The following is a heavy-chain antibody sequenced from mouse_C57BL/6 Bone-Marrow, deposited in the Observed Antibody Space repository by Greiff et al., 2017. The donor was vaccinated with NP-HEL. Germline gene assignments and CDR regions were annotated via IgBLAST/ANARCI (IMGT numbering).Heavy chain of an antibody. CDR3: SAYYSNYGFDY. D-gene: IGHD2-5*01. V-gene: IGHV1-15*01. CDR2: IDPETGGT. CDR1: GYTFTDYE. J-gene: IGHJ2*01. Sequence: VQLQQSGAELVRPGASVTLSCKASGYTFTDYEMHWVKQTPVHGLEWIGAIDPETGGTAYNQKFKGKAILTADKSSSTAYMELRSLTSEDSAVYYCSAYYSNYGFDYWGQGTTLTVSS.